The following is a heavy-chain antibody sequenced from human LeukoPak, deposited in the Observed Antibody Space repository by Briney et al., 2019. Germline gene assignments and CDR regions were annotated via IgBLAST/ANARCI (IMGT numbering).Heavy chain of an antibody. CDR3: ASVYYSSSYDYWYFDL. CDR2: IYHSGST. CDR1: GGSISSRNW. Sequence: SGTLSLTCAVSGGSISSRNWWSWVRQPPGKGLEWIGEIYHSGSTNYNPSLKSRVTISVDTSKNQFSLKLSSVTAADTAVYYCASVYYSSSYDYWYFDLWGRGTLVTVSS. V-gene: IGHV4-4*02. J-gene: IGHJ2*01. D-gene: IGHD6-13*01.